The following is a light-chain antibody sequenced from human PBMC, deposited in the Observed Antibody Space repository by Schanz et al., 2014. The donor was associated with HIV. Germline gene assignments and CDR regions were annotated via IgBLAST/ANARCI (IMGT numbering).Light chain of an antibody. CDR2: ATS. Sequence: EIVLTQSPGTLSVSPGDRATLSCTASQAVSSGRLAWYQQRPGQAPRLLIYATSFRATGIPDRFSGSGSGTDFTLTISRLEPEDFAVYYCQQYGTSLITFGQGTRLEI. V-gene: IGKV3-20*01. J-gene: IGKJ5*01. CDR3: QQYGTSLIT. CDR1: QAVSSGR.